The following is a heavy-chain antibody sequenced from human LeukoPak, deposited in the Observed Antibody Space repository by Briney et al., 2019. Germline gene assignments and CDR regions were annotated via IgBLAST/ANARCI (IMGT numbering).Heavy chain of an antibody. CDR3: ARHLTWYSSSWYSSVWGFDP. Sequence: SETLSLTCTVSGGSISSYYWSWIRQPPGKGLEWIGYIYYSGTTNYNPSLKSRVTISADTSKNQFSLKLSSVTAADTAVYYCARHLTWYSSSWYSSVWGFDPWGQGTLVTVSS. CDR2: IYYSGTT. J-gene: IGHJ5*02. V-gene: IGHV4-59*08. CDR1: GGSISSYY. D-gene: IGHD6-13*01.